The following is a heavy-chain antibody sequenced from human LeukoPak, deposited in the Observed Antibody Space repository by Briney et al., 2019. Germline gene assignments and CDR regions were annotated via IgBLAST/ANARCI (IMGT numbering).Heavy chain of an antibody. CDR1: GFTFSSYA. CDR3: AKDRGYYGSGSWYAFDI. CDR2: ISGSGGST. Sequence: GGSLRLSCAASGFTFSSYAMSWVRQAPGKGLEWVSAISGSGGSTYYADSVKGRFTISRDNSKNTLYLQMNSLRAEDTAVYYCAKDRGYYGSGSWYAFDIWGQGTMVTVSS. J-gene: IGHJ3*02. D-gene: IGHD3-10*01. V-gene: IGHV3-23*01.